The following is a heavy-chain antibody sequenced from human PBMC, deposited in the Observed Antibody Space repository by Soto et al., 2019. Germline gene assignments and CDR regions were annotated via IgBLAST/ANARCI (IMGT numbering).Heavy chain of an antibody. V-gene: IGHV1-69*01. CDR3: ARGGPITLEAGIATLAY. J-gene: IGHJ4*02. CDR2: IIPISDTG. CDR1: GGTFKNFA. D-gene: IGHD6-13*01. Sequence: QVQLVQSGGEVRKPGSSVKLSCKASGGTFKNFALSWVRQAPGQGLEWMGGIIPISDTGNLEQKFQGRVTITADESTTTAYMELSSLRYEDTGVFYCARGGPITLEAGIATLAYWGQGTQLTVSS.